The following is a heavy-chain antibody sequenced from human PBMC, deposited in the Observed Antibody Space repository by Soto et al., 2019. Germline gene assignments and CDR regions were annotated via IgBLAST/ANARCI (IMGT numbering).Heavy chain of an antibody. CDR1: GYTLTELS. CDR2: FDPDVGAT. CDR3: ARGTLGNYFGMDV. V-gene: IGHV1-24*01. Sequence: ASVKVSCKVSGYTLTELSMHWVRQAPGKGLERRGVFDPDVGATTYAQQFQGRVTMTRDTSTSTVYMELSSLRSEDTAVYYGARGTLGNYFGMDVWGQGPSVTVSS. D-gene: IGHD1-26*01. J-gene: IGHJ6*02.